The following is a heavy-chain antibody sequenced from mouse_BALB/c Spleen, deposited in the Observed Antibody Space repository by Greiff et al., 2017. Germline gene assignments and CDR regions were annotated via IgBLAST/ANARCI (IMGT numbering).Heavy chain of an antibody. CDR2: INPSTGYT. CDR1: GYTFTSYW. J-gene: IGHJ3*01. D-gene: IGHD2-10*02. Sequence: VQLQQSGAELAKPGASVKMSCKASGYTFTSYWMHWVKQRPGQGLEWIGYINPSTGYTEYNQKFKDEATLTADKSSSTAYMQLSSLTSEDSAVYYCAREYGNYVWFAYWGQGTLVTVSA. CDR3: AREYGNYVWFAY. V-gene: IGHV1-7*01.